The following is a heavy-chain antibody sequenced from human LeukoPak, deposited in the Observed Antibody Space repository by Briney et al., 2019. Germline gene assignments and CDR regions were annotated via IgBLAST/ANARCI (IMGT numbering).Heavy chain of an antibody. Sequence: GRSLRLSCAASGFTFSSYAMHWVRQAPGKGLEWVAVISYDGSNKYYADSVKGRFTISRDNSKNTLYLQMNSLRAEDPAVYYCASSYSGSYYGYWGQGTLVTVSS. J-gene: IGHJ4*02. D-gene: IGHD1-26*01. V-gene: IGHV3-30*04. CDR1: GFTFSSYA. CDR2: ISYDGSNK. CDR3: ASSYSGSYYGY.